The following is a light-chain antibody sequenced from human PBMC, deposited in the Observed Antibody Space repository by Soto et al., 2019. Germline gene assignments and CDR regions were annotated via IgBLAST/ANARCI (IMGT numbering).Light chain of an antibody. Sequence: DIQMTQSPSTLSASLGGRVTITCRASQSISSWLAWYQQKPGKAPKLLIYRASNLQSGVPARFSGRGSGTDFTLTISSLQPDDFANYYFQQYSSSSTFGQGTKVEMK. CDR2: RAS. CDR1: QSISSW. V-gene: IGKV1-5*03. J-gene: IGKJ1*01. CDR3: QQYSSSST.